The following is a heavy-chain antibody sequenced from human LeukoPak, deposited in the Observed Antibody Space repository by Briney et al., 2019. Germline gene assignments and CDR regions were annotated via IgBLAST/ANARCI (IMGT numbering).Heavy chain of an antibody. CDR2: INHSGST. D-gene: IGHD2-8*01. V-gene: IGHV4-34*01. CDR1: GGSFSGYY. CDR3: ARAVEDCTNGVCYFDY. Sequence: KPSETLSLTCAVYGGSFSGYYWSWIRQPPGKGLEWIGEINHSGSTNYNPSFKSRVTISVDTSKNQFSLKLSSVTAADTAVYYCARAVEDCTNGVCYFDYWGQGTLVTVSS. J-gene: IGHJ4*02.